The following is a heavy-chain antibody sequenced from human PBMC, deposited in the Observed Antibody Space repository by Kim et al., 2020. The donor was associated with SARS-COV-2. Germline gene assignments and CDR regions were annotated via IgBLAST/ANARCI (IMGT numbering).Heavy chain of an antibody. CDR1: GYNFVNNG. J-gene: IGHJ3*01. D-gene: IGHD2-2*01. V-gene: IGHV1-18*01. Sequence: ASVKVSCKASGYNFVNNGISGVRQAPGQGLEWMGWISVYNGDTNYVQMLQGRVIMTTDTYTSTAYMALRSLRSEDTAVYFCAREKRRYCSSANCYVGDGALYLWGQGTMGTVSS. CDR3: AREKRRYCSSANCYVGDGALYL. CDR2: ISVYNGDT.